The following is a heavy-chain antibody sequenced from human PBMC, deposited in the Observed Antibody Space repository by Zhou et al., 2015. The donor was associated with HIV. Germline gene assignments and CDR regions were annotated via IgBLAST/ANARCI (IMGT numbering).Heavy chain of an antibody. CDR2: IIPIFGTA. J-gene: IGHJ3*02. CDR3: ARGPYGHTAMRTGHAFDI. CDR1: GGTFSSYA. D-gene: IGHD5-18*01. Sequence: QVQLTQSGAEVKKPGSSVKVSCKASGGTFSSYAISWVRQAPGQGLEWMGGIIPIFGTANYAQKFQGRVTITADESTSTAYMELSSLRSEDTAVYYCARGPYGHTAMRTGHAFDIWGQGTMVTVSS. V-gene: IGHV1-69*01.